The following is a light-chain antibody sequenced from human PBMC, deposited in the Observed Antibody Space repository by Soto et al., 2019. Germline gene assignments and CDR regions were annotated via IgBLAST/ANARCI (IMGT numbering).Light chain of an antibody. CDR3: QQCATSPRT. V-gene: IGKV3-20*01. Sequence: EIVLTQSPDTLSLSPGERATLSCRASQIVGNNYLVWYQQKPGQAPRRLIYDASSRATGVPDRFSGSGSGTDFTLTLARLEAEDFAVYYCQQCATSPRTFGQGTRVEIK. J-gene: IGKJ1*01. CDR2: DAS. CDR1: QIVGNNY.